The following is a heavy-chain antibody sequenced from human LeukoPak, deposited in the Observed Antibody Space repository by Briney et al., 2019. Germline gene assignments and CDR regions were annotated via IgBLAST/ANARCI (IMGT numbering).Heavy chain of an antibody. CDR3: ARVRIAVDEVYFDY. CDR2: IYHSGST. V-gene: IGHV4-4*02. J-gene: IGHJ4*02. Sequence: SGTLSLTCAVSGVSISSSNWWSWVRQPPGKRLERIGEIYHSGSTNYNPSLKSRVTISVDKSKNQFSLKLSSVTAADTAVYYCARVRIAVDEVYFDYWGQGTLVTVSS. CDR1: GVSISSSNW. D-gene: IGHD6-19*01.